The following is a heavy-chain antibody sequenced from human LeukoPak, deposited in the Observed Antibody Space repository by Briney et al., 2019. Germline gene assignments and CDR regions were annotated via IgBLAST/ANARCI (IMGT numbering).Heavy chain of an antibody. CDR2: ISANNDET. V-gene: IGHV1-18*04. CDR3: ARVGYFLPGFWDH. J-gene: IGHJ4*02. Sequence: ASVNVSCKASGYTFTNASISWGRHGPGHGLEWVGWISANNDETNYARKFPGRVTMTTATATSTAYMELRSLRCDDTAVYYCARVGYFLPGFWDHGGRGTRVTVPS. CDR1: GYTFTNAS. D-gene: IGHD3/OR15-3a*01.